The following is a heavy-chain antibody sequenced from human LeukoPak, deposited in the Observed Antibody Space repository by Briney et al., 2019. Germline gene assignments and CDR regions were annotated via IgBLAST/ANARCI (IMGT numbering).Heavy chain of an antibody. CDR1: GASISSGDY. Sequence: ASETLSLTCAVSGASISSGDYWSWVRQPPGEGLEWIGEIYHSGSTNYNPSLKSRVTISVDTSKNQFSLKLSSVTAADTAVYYCARDYYGSGSYPAFDIWGQGTMVTVSS. CDR3: ARDYYGSGSYPAFDI. D-gene: IGHD3-10*01. V-gene: IGHV4-4*02. J-gene: IGHJ3*02. CDR2: IYHSGST.